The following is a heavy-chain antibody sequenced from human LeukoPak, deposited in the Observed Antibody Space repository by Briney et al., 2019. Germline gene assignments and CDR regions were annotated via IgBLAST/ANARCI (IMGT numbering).Heavy chain of an antibody. CDR3: AKGGQIAAAGPGFDY. J-gene: IGHJ4*02. CDR2: ISTSGGST. D-gene: IGHD6-13*01. CDR1: GFTFSSYA. Sequence: GGSLRLSCAASGFTFSSYAMSWVRQAPGKGLEWVSAISTSGGSTYYADSVKGRFTISRDNSKNTLYMQMNSLRAEDTAVYYCAKGGQIAAAGPGFDYWGQGTLVTVSS. V-gene: IGHV3-23*01.